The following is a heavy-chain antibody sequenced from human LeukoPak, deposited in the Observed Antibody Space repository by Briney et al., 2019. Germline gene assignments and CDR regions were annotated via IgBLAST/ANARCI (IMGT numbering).Heavy chain of an antibody. V-gene: IGHV3-30*04. J-gene: IGHJ4*02. CDR3: AREPTYSSTWYTTCDY. CDR2: ISYDGSNQ. CDR1: GFTFSNYA. Sequence: GGSLRLSCAASGFTFSNYAMHWVRQAPGKGLEWVAVISYDGSNQYYTDSVRGRFTISGDSSKNTLYLQMNSLRPEDTAVYYCAREPTYSSTWYTTCDYWGQGTLVTVSS. D-gene: IGHD6-13*01.